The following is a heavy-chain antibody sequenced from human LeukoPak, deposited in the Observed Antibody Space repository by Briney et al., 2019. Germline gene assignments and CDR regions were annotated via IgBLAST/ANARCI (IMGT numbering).Heavy chain of an antibody. D-gene: IGHD3-3*01. CDR3: ATSRFLESLDY. CDR1: GYTFTSYY. V-gene: IGHV1-46*01. CDR2: INPSGGST. Sequence: ASVKVSCKASGYTFTSYYMHWVRQAPGQGLEWMGIINPSGGSTSCAQKFQGRVTMTRDTSTSTVYMELRSLRSDDTAVYYCATSRFLESLDYWGQGTLVTVSS. J-gene: IGHJ4*02.